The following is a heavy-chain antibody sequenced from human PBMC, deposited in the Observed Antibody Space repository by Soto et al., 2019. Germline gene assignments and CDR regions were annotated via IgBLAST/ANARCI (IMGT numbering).Heavy chain of an antibody. CDR3: ARLTTGYFQH. J-gene: IGHJ1*01. CDR1: GGSISSSSYY. D-gene: IGHD4-17*01. Sequence: QLQLQESGPGLVKPSETLSLTCPFSGGSISSSSYYWGWIRPPPGKGLEWIGRIYYSGSTYYNPSLKSRVTISVDTSKNQFSLKLSSVTAADTAVYYCARLTTGYFQHWGQGTLVTVSS. CDR2: IYYSGST. V-gene: IGHV4-39*01.